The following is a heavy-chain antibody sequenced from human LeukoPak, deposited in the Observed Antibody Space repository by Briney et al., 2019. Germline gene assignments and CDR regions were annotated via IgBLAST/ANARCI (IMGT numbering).Heavy chain of an antibody. Sequence: GGSLRLSCAASGFTFSSYGMHWVRRAPGKGLEWVAFIRYDGSNKYYADSVKGRFTTSRDNSKNTLYLQMNSLRAEDTAVYYCAKDYYDSSGYQRSGYWGQGTLVTVSS. CDR2: IRYDGSNK. D-gene: IGHD3-22*01. CDR1: GFTFSSYG. CDR3: AKDYYDSSGYQRSGY. V-gene: IGHV3-30*02. J-gene: IGHJ4*02.